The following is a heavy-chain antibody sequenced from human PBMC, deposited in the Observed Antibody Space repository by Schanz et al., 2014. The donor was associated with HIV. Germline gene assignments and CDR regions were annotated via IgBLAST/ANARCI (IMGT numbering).Heavy chain of an antibody. CDR3: ARGEGYYYDSSGFPLASGMDV. D-gene: IGHD3-22*01. Sequence: QVQLQESGPGPVKPSQTLSLTCTVSGDSISSGGYYWSWIRQHPGKGLEWIGYIYYSGSTYYNPSLKSRVTMSVDTSENHFSLKLSSATVADTAVYYCARGEGYYYDSSGFPLASGMDVWGQGTTVTVSS. V-gene: IGHV4-31*03. J-gene: IGHJ6*02. CDR2: IYYSGST. CDR1: GDSISSGGYY.